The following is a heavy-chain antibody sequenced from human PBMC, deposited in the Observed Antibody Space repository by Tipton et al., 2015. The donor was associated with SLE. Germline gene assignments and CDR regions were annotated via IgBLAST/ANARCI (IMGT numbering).Heavy chain of an antibody. CDR3: AKDSLYDFWSAKGSYYFDY. Sequence: SLRLSCAASGFTFSSYAMSWVRQAPGKGLEWVSGISGSGGSTYYADSVKGRFTISRDNSKNTLYLQMNSLRAEDTAVYYCAKDSLYDFWSAKGSYYFDYWGQGTLVTVSS. V-gene: IGHV3-23*01. CDR2: ISGSGGST. D-gene: IGHD3-3*01. CDR1: GFTFSSYA. J-gene: IGHJ4*02.